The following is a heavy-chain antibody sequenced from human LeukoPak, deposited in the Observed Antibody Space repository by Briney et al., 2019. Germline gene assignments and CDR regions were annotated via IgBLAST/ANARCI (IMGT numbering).Heavy chain of an antibody. CDR2: FYPEDGET. CDR3: ATAWDGDYRRRTYYFDY. J-gene: IGHJ4*02. D-gene: IGHD4-11*01. CDR1: GYTPPEIS. Sequence: APVKVFRKGFGYTPPEISMPRGRQAPGKRVGWMGGFYPEDGETIYAQKFQGRVTITEDTSTDTAYMELSSLRSEDTAVYYCATAWDGDYRRRTYYFDYWGQGTLVTVSS. V-gene: IGHV1-24*01.